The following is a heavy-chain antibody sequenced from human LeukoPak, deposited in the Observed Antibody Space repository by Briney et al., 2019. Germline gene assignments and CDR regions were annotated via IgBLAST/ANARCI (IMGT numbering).Heavy chain of an antibody. Sequence: PSETLSLTCTVSGGSISSYYWSWIRQPAGKGLEWIGRIYTSGSTNYNPSLKSRVTMSVDTSKNQFSLKLSSVTAADTAVYYCPRDREAYGLGSYHNENWFDPWGHGTLVTVSS. CDR3: PRDREAYGLGSYHNENWFDP. CDR2: IYTSGST. CDR1: GGSISSYY. J-gene: IGHJ5*02. V-gene: IGHV4-4*07. D-gene: IGHD3-10*01.